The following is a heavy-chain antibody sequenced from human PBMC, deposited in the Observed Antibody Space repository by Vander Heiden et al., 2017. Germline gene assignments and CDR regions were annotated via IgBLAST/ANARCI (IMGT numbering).Heavy chain of an antibody. J-gene: IGHJ4*02. CDR2: IKSKTDGGTT. D-gene: IGHD3-22*01. CDR1: SNAW. CDR3: TTQSSGYYFLAFDY. V-gene: IGHV3-15*07. Sequence: SNAWMNWVHQAPGKGLEWVGRIKSKTDGGTTDYAAPVKGRFTISRDDSKNTLYLQMNSLKTEDTAVYYCTTQSSGYYFLAFDYWGQGTLVTVSS.